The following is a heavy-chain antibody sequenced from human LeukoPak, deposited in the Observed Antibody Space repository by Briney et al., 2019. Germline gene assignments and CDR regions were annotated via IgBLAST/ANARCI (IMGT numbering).Heavy chain of an antibody. CDR3: ARTLAAAGPYYFDY. D-gene: IGHD6-13*01. Sequence: SETLSLTCAVSGYSISSSNWWGWIRQPPGKGLEWIGYIYYSGSTYYNPSLKSRVTMSVDTSKNQFSLKLSSVTAVDTAVYYCARTLAAAGPYYFDYRGQGTLVTVSS. CDR1: GYSISSSNW. J-gene: IGHJ4*02. CDR2: IYYSGST. V-gene: IGHV4-28*01.